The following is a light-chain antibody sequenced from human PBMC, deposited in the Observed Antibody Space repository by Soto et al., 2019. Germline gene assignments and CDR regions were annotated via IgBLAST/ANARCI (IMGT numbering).Light chain of an antibody. J-gene: IGLJ2*01. CDR3: SSYAGSNNLV. CDR2: EVS. CDR1: SSDVGGYNY. V-gene: IGLV2-8*01. Sequence: QCALTQPPSAYGSPGQSVTISCTGTSSDVGGYNYVSWYQQHPGKAPKLMIYEVSKRPSGVPDRFSGSKSGNTASLTVSGLQAEDEADYYCSSYAGSNNLVFGGGTKLTV.